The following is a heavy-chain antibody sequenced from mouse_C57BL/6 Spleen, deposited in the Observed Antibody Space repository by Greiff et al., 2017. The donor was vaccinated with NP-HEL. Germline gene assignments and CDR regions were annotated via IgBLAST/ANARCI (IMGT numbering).Heavy chain of an antibody. CDR3: ARSEGNSAMDY. Sequence: QVQLQQPGAELVRPGTSVKLSCKASGYTFTSYWMHWVKQRPGQGLEWIGVIDPSDSYTNYNQKFKGKATLTVDTSSSPAYMQLSSLTSEDSAVYYCARSEGNSAMDYWGQGTSVTVSS. J-gene: IGHJ4*01. D-gene: IGHD2-1*01. CDR2: IDPSDSYT. V-gene: IGHV1-59*01. CDR1: GYTFTSYW.